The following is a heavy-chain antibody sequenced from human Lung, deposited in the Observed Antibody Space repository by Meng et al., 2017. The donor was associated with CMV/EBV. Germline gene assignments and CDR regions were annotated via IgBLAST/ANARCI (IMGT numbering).Heavy chain of an antibody. CDR3: ARGPYGGKIDY. CDR2: INHSGST. D-gene: IGHD4-23*01. Sequence: SXTXSLXCAVYGGSFSGYYWSWIRQPPGKGLEWIGEINHSGSTNYNPSLKSRVTISVDTSKNQFSLKLSSVTAADTAVYYCARGPYGGKIDYWGQGTLVTVSS. CDR1: GGSFSGYY. V-gene: IGHV4-34*01. J-gene: IGHJ4*02.